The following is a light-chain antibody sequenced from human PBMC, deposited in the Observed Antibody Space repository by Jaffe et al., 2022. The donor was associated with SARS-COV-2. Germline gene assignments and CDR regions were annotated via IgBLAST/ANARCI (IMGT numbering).Light chain of an antibody. CDR1: QSVSSSY. Sequence: EIVLTQSPGTLSLSPGERATLSCRASQSVSSSYLAWYQQKPGQAPRLLIYGASSRATGIPDRFSGSGSGTDFTLTISRLEPEDFAVYYCQQYGSSLDITFGGGTKVEIK. CDR3: QQYGSSLDIT. CDR2: GAS. V-gene: IGKV3-20*01. J-gene: IGKJ4*01.